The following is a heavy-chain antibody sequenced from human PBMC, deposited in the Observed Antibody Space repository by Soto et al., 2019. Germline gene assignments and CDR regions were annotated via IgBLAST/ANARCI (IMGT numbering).Heavy chain of an antibody. CDR1: GYTFTSYG. Sequence: QVQLVQSGAEVKKPGASVKVSCKASGYTFTSYGISWVRQAPGQGLEWMGWISAYNGNTNYAQKLQGRVTMTTDTSTSTAYMELRSLRSDDTAVYYCARIAVAGTLRDYYYYYGMDVWGQGTTVTVSS. CDR2: ISAYNGNT. J-gene: IGHJ6*02. D-gene: IGHD6-13*01. V-gene: IGHV1-18*01. CDR3: ARIAVAGTLRDYYYYYGMDV.